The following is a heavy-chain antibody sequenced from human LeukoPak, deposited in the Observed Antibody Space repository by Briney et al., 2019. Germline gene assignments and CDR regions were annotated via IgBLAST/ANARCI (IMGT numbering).Heavy chain of an antibody. V-gene: IGHV3-7*01. Sequence: GGSLRLSCAASGLTFSKFWMSWVRQAPGKGPEWVAIIKQDGSAKYYVDSVKGRFTISGDNAKNSLYLQMNTLRAEDTAVYYCARGYTSSWQAFDIWGQGTMVTVSS. J-gene: IGHJ3*02. CDR2: IKQDGSAK. CDR1: GLTFSKFW. D-gene: IGHD6-13*01. CDR3: ARGYTSSWQAFDI.